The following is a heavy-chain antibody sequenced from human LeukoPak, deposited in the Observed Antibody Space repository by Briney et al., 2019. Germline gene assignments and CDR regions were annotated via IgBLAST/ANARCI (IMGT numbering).Heavy chain of an antibody. CDR3: ARHHNIVIVPTARGFDY. J-gene: IGHJ4*02. CDR1: GDSISSSSYF. D-gene: IGHD2-2*01. CDR2: VYYFGNT. Sequence: SETLSLTCTVSGDSISSSSYFWAWIRQPPGKGLEWIGSVYYFGNTYYSASLKSRVTISVDTSKNQFSLKLSSVTAADTAVYYCARHHNIVIVPTARGFDYWGQGSLVTVSS. V-gene: IGHV4-39*01.